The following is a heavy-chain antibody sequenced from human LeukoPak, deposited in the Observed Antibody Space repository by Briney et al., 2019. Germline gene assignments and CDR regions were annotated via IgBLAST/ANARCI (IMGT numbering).Heavy chain of an antibody. CDR2: IYYSGST. J-gene: IGHJ5*02. CDR1: GGSILGSTYY. Sequence: KPSETLSLTCTVSGGSILGSTYYWAWIRQPPGKGLEWIGSIYYSGSTNYNPSLKSRVTISVDTSKNQFSLKLSSVTAADTAVYYCARGDYYDSRGLNWFDPWGQGILVTVSS. V-gene: IGHV4-39*07. CDR3: ARGDYYDSRGLNWFDP. D-gene: IGHD3-22*01.